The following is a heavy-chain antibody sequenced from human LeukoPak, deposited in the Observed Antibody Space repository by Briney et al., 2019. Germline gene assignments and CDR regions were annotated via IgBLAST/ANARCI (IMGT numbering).Heavy chain of an antibody. CDR2: ISGSGDST. J-gene: IGHJ4*02. V-gene: IGHV3-23*01. CDR3: AKHLWRDLLWFGEGYYFGY. CDR1: GFIFSNYA. Sequence: GSLRLSCAASGFIFSNYAMTWVGQAPGKGLECGSVISGSGDSTYYADSVKGRFTISRDNSKNTLYLQMNSLRVEDTAVYYCAKHLWRDLLWFGEGYYFGYWGQGTLVTVSS. D-gene: IGHD3-10*01.